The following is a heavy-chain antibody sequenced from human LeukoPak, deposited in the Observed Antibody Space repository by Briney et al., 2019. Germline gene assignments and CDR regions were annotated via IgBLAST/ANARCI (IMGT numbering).Heavy chain of an antibody. D-gene: IGHD1-7*01. Sequence: EAGGSQRLSCVGSVFTFTSYWMGWVRQAPAKGLEWVAHIKEDGSEKYYVDSVKGRFTISRDNPKNSLYLQMNSLGVEDTAIYYCARAAGTTRTFGYWGQGALVTVSS. CDR3: ARAAGTTRTFGY. V-gene: IGHV3-7*04. J-gene: IGHJ4*02. CDR2: IKEDGSEK. CDR1: VFTFTSYW.